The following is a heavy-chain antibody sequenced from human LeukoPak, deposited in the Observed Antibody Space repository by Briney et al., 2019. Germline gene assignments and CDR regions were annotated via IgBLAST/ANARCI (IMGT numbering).Heavy chain of an antibody. Sequence: PSETLSHTCAVSGGSISSSSSICWTWVRQPPGKGLEWIGEIYDSGATNYNPSLKSRVTMLLDKSKNQFSLKLNSVTAADTAVYYCARLLQYADYEMDVWGQGTTVTVSS. V-gene: IGHV4-4*02. D-gene: IGHD2-2*01. CDR3: ARLLQYADYEMDV. CDR2: IYDSGAT. J-gene: IGHJ6*02. CDR1: GGSISSSSSIC.